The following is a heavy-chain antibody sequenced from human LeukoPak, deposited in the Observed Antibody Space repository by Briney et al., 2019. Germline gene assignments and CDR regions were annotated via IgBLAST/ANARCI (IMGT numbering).Heavy chain of an antibody. CDR1: GGSFSGYY. CDR2: INHSGST. CDR3: AREAGSGWYAYYYGMDV. Sequence: SETLSLTCAVYGGSFSGYYWSWIRQPPGKGLEWIGEINHSGSTNYNPSLKSRVTISVDTSKNQFSLKLSSVTAADTAVYYCAREAGSGWYAYYYGMDVWGQGTTVTVSS. D-gene: IGHD6-19*01. V-gene: IGHV4-34*01. J-gene: IGHJ6*02.